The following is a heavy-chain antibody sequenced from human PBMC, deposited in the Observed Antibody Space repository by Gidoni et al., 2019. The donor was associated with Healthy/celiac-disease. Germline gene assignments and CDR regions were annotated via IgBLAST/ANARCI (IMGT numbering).Heavy chain of an antibody. CDR3: AKGSGDFQYYFDY. D-gene: IGHD4-17*01. Sequence: EVQLVESGGGLIQPGRSLRLSCAASGFTFDDYAMHWVRQAPGKGLEWVSGISWNSGSIGYADSVKGRFTISRDNAKNSLYLQMNSLRAEDTALYYCAKGSGDFQYYFDYWGQGTLVTVS. CDR2: ISWNSGSI. J-gene: IGHJ4*02. CDR1: GFTFDDYA. V-gene: IGHV3-9*01.